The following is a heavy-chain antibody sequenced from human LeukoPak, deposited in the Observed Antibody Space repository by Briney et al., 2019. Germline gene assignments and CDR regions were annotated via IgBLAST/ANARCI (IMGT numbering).Heavy chain of an antibody. J-gene: IGHJ3*02. CDR2: IYTSGST. V-gene: IGHV4-4*07. CDR3: ARYYGSGSFDAFDI. CDR1: GGSISSYY. D-gene: IGHD3-10*01. Sequence: SETLSLTCTVSGGSISSYYWSWIRQPAGKGLEWIGRIYTSGSTNYNPSLKSRVTISVDTSKNQFSLKLSSVTAADTAVYYCARYYGSGSFDAFDIWGQGTMVTVSS.